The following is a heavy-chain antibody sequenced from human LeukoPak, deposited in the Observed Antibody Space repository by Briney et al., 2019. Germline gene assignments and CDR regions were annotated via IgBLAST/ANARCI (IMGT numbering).Heavy chain of an antibody. V-gene: IGHV4-59*07. CDR1: GDSLSIYY. CDR2: IYYSGST. J-gene: IGHJ4*02. CDR3: AGRTTGYSNGWLDY. D-gene: IGHD6-19*01. Sequence: SDTLSLICTVSGDSLSIYYWRWLRQPPGKGLEGIGYIYYSGSTNYNPSLKSRVTISVDTSKNQFSLKLSSVTAVDTAVYYCAGRTTGYSNGWLDYWGQGTLVTVSS.